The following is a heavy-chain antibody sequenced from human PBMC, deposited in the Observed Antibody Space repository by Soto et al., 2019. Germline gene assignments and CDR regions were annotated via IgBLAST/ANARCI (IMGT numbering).Heavy chain of an antibody. CDR2: INHSGSS. CDR1: GGSFRGYY. D-gene: IGHD3-10*01. CDR3: ARGEITLLGGMDG. Sequence: QVQLQQSGAGLLKPSETLSLNCTVSGGSFRGYYWGWVRQPPGKGLEWIGEINHSGSSNYHPSLKSRVTISVATSKNQFSLTVNSVTPADTAVYYCARGEITLLGGMDGWGQGTTVTVSS. V-gene: IGHV4-34*02. J-gene: IGHJ6*02.